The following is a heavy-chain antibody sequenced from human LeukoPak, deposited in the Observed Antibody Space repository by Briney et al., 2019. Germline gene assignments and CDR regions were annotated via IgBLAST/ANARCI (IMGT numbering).Heavy chain of an antibody. Sequence: GGSLQISGQGSGCNFTSYWIGWGRQVPGKRLEGGGMIYPGVSDPRSSPSFQGQVSISADKSISTAYLQWSSLKASDTAMYYCARTAVEMATIRNFDYWGQGTLVTVSS. CDR1: GCNFTSYW. J-gene: IGHJ4*02. V-gene: IGHV5-51*01. D-gene: IGHD5-24*01. CDR3: ARTAVEMATIRNFDY. CDR2: IYPGVSDP.